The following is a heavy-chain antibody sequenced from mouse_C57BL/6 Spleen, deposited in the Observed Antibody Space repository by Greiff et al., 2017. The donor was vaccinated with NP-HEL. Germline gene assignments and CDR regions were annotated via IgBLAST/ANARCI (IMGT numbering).Heavy chain of an antibody. J-gene: IGHJ3*01. CDR1: GYTFTDYY. CDR3: ARDYYGSSYPAY. Sequence: VQVVESGAELVRPGASVKLSCKASGYTFTDYYINWVKQRPGQGLEWIARIYPGSGNTYYNEKFKGKATLTAEKSSSTAYMQLSSLTSEDSAVYFCARDYYGSSYPAYWGQGTLVTVSA. V-gene: IGHV1-76*01. CDR2: IYPGSGNT. D-gene: IGHD1-1*01.